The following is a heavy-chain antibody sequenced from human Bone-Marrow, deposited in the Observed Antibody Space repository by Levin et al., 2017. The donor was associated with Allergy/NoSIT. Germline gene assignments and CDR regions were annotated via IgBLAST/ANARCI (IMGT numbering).Heavy chain of an antibody. J-gene: IGHJ6*02. CDR3: ARDGGFCVDGVCPPFYYYPIDV. CDR1: GGSFRDYF. V-gene: IGHV4-34*09. D-gene: IGHD2-8*01. Sequence: LRLSCAVYGGSFRDYFWSWIRHRPGKGLEWIGYVSYYGSTNYSPSLRGRVIISVDTSKNQFSLKLKSVTAADTAVYYCARDGGFCVDGVCPPFYYYPIDVWGQGTAVAVSS. CDR2: VSYYGST.